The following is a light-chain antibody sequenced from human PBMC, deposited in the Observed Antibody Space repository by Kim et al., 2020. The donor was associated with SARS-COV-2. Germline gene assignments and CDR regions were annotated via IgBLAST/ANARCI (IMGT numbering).Light chain of an antibody. CDR1: QSISTY. V-gene: IGKV1-39*01. Sequence: DIQMTQSPSSLAASVGDRVTIACRASQSISTYLNWYQQKPGKAPKLLIYAASSLQSGVPSRFSGSGSGTDFTLTISSLQPEDFATYYCQQSHTTPLLTSCGGTKV. CDR3: QQSHTTPLLT. J-gene: IGKJ4*01. CDR2: AAS.